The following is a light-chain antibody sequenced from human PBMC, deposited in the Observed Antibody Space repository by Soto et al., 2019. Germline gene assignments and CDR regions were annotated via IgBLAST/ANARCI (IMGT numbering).Light chain of an antibody. CDR2: SNN. CDR3: AAWDDSLNGLV. J-gene: IGLJ3*02. V-gene: IGLV1-44*01. CDR1: RSNIGENT. Sequence: QSVLTQPPSASGTPGQRVTLSCSGGRSNIGENTVNWYQQLPGTAPKLLIHSNNQRPSGVPDRFTGSKSGAAASLAISGLQSGDEADYYCAAWDDSLNGLVFGGGTKLTVL.